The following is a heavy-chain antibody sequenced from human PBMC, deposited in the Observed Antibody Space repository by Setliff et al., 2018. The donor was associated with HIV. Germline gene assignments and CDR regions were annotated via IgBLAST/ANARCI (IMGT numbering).Heavy chain of an antibody. CDR2: MNPNIGKI. V-gene: IGHV1-8*03. J-gene: IGHJ3*02. D-gene: IGHD3-10*01. CDR3: ARGVTLVRGGRGDI. CDR1: GYTFISYD. Sequence: ASVKVSCKASGYTFISYDINWVRQATGQGLEWMGWMNPNIGKIAYAQKFQGRVTITADESTSTAYMELSSLRSEDTAVYYCARGVTLVRGGRGDIWGQGTMVTVSS.